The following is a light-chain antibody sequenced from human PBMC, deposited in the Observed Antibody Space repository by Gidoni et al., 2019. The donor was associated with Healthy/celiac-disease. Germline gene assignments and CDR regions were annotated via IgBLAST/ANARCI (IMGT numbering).Light chain of an antibody. CDR1: QSVSSSY. CDR2: GAS. V-gene: IGKV3-20*01. CDR3: QQYGTSYPWT. J-gene: IGKJ1*01. Sequence: EIVLTQSPGTLSLSPGERANLSCRASQSVSSSYLAWYQQKPGQAPRLLIYGASSRDTGIPDRFSGSGSGTDFTLTISRLEPEDFAVYYCQQYGTSYPWTFGQGTKVEIK.